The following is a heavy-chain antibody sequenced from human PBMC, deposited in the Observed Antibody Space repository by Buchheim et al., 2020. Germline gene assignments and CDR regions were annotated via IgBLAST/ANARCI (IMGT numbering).Heavy chain of an antibody. CDR2: IYPGDSST. CDR3: ARARGYCSSSSCYDFDC. Sequence: EVQLVQSGAEVKKPGESLKISCKPSGYSFTNYWIAWVRQMPGKGLEWMAMIYPGDSSTKYSPSFQGQVTISADKSISTAYPQWGSLKASDTAMYFCARARGYCSSSSCYDFDCWGQGT. CDR1: GYSFTNYW. D-gene: IGHD2-2*01. V-gene: IGHV5-51*01. J-gene: IGHJ4*02.